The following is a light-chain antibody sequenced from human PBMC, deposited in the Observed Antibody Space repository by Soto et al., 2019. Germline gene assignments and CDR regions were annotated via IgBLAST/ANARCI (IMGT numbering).Light chain of an antibody. CDR3: QQYSEWTAGT. V-gene: IGKV3-15*01. J-gene: IGKJ4*01. Sequence: EIVMTQSPATLSVSPGERATLSCRASQDVSFNLAWYQQKPGQAPRLLIYTASIRATGIPARFSGSGSGTEFTLTISSLQSEDFAVYYCQQYSEWTAGTFGGGTKVEIK. CDR2: TAS. CDR1: QDVSFN.